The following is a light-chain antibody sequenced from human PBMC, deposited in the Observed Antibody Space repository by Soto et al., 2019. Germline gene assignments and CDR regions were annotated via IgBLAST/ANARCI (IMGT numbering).Light chain of an antibody. J-gene: IGKJ1*01. Sequence: EIVLTQSPDTLSLSPGERATLSCRASQSINSNYLAWYQQKPGQGPRPLIYGASSRATGIPDRFSGSGYGTDFTLTISRLEPEDFAVYYCQQYDSSPRTFGQGTKVEIK. CDR2: GAS. V-gene: IGKV3-20*01. CDR1: QSINSNY. CDR3: QQYDSSPRT.